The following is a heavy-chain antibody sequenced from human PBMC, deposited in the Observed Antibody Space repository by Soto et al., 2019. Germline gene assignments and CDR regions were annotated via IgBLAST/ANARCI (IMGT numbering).Heavy chain of an antibody. Sequence: SGKGSCNASGFIFTTAAVQWVRQARGQRHEWIGGIVVGSGNTNYAQKFQQRVTITRGMSTSTAYLELSSLRSEDTAVYYCAGEVPNSSGSLIFGYWGQGTLGTGSS. CDR3: AGEVPNSSGSLIFGY. D-gene: IGHD6-19*01. CDR1: GFIFTTAA. CDR2: IVVGSGNT. V-gene: IGHV1-58*01. J-gene: IGHJ4*02.